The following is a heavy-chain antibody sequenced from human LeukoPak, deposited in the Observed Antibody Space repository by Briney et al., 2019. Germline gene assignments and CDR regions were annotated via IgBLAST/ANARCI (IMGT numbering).Heavy chain of an antibody. CDR2: IKSDGSST. CDR3: ARDAGLGPPDY. Sequence: GGSLRLSCAASGLTFSSYWMHWVRRAPGKGLVWVSRIKSDGSSTSYADSVKGRFTISRDNAKNTLYLQMNSLRAEDTAVYYCARDAGLGPPDYWGQGTLVTVSS. CDR1: GLTFSSYW. V-gene: IGHV3-74*01. J-gene: IGHJ4*02.